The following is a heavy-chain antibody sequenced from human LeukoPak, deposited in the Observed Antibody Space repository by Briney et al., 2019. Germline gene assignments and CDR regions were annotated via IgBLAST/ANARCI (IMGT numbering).Heavy chain of an antibody. CDR3: ARGIVWNYLGMDV. J-gene: IGHJ6*02. D-gene: IGHD5/OR15-5a*01. V-gene: IGHV4-61*08. CDR1: GGSVSNSGNY. Sequence: PSETLFLTCTVSGGSVSNSGNYWSWIRQPPGKGLEWIGYIYYSGSTNYNPSLKSRVTISVDTSKNQFSLKVSSVIAADTAVYYCARGIVWNYLGMDVWGQGTTVTVSS. CDR2: IYYSGST.